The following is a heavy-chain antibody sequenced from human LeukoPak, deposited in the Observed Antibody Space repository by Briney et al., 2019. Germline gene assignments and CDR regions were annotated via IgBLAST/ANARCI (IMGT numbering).Heavy chain of an antibody. D-gene: IGHD7-27*01. CDR2: ISASDSDT. J-gene: IGHJ4*02. V-gene: IGHV3-23*01. CDR1: GFTRSSHV. CDR3: AKKTGDVRYFDY. Sequence: GGSLRLSCVASGFTRSSHVMIWVRQAPGKGLEWVSTISASDSDTYYADSVKGRFTISRDNSKNTLYLQMNSLRAEDTAVYYCAKKTGDVRYFDYWGQGTLVTVSS.